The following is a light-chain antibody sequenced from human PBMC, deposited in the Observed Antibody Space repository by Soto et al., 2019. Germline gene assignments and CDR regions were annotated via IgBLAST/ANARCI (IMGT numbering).Light chain of an antibody. Sequence: DIQLTQTPSTLSASVGDEVTITCRASQTISRWLAWYQQKPGRAPKLLIYDASTLESGVPSRFSGSGSETEFTLPISRLQPDDFATYFCHSRAFGQGTRLAIK. J-gene: IGKJ5*01. CDR1: QTISRW. CDR2: DAS. V-gene: IGKV1-5*01. CDR3: HSRA.